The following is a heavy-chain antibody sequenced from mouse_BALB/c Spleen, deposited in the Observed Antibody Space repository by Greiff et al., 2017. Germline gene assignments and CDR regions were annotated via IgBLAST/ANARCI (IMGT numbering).Heavy chain of an antibody. J-gene: IGHJ3*01. CDR2: INPSTGYT. CDR1: GYTFTSYW. CDR3: ASYGNFAY. V-gene: IGHV1-7*01. Sequence: VQRVESGAELAKPGASVKMSCKASGYTFTSYWMHWVKQRPGQGLEWIGYINPSTGYTEYNQKFKDKATLTADKSSSTAYMQLSSLTSEDSAVYYCASYGNFAYWGQGTLVTVSA. D-gene: IGHD2-1*01.